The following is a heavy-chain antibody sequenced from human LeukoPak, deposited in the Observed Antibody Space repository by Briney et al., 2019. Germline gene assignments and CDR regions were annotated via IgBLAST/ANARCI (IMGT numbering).Heavy chain of an antibody. D-gene: IGHD4-17*01. V-gene: IGHV3-11*01. Sequence: GGSLSLSCAASGFTFSGYYMSWIRQAPGKGLEWVSYISSNGGTIHNADSVKGRFTISRDNAKDSLSLEMHSLRVEDTAVYYCATNSDYGLGDGFDVWGQGTIDIVSS. CDR1: GFTFSGYY. CDR2: ISSNGGTI. CDR3: ATNSDYGLGDGFDV. J-gene: IGHJ3*01.